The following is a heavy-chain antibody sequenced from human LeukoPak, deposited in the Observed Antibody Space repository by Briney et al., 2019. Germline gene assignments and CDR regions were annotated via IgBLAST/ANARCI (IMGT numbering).Heavy chain of an antibody. D-gene: IGHD3-16*01. Sequence: SETLSLTCTVSGAAVSSGDYHCSWVRQAPGKGLEWIGHNGDPSYNPSLKSRVVISIDTSRNQFSLRLNSVTAADTATYFCVTYYVNGGGRGHWGPGALVTVSS. CDR1: GAAVSSGDYH. CDR3: VTYYVNGGGRGH. CDR2: HNGDP. V-gene: IGHV4-61*08. J-gene: IGHJ4*02.